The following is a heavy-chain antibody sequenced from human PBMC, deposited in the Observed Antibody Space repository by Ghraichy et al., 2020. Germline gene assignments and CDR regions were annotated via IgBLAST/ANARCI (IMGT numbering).Heavy chain of an antibody. V-gene: IGHV3-15*01. CDR2: IKSKSDGGTT. D-gene: IGHD3-10*01. J-gene: IGHJ6*01. CDR3: TTPAPGHYYYYGMGV. Sequence: GGSLRLSCAASGFTFSDAWMSWVRQAPGKGLEWVGRIKSKSDGGTTDYAAPVKARFTILRDDSKKTLYLQMHSLKTEDIAVYYCTTPAPGHYYYYGMGVWGQGTTVTVSS. CDR1: GFTFSDAW.